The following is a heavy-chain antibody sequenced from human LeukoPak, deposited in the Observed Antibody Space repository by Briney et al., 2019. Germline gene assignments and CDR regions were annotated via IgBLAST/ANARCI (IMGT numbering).Heavy chain of an antibody. V-gene: IGHV3-66*01. D-gene: IGHD6-19*01. Sequence: PGGSLRLSCAASGVTTSRKYMSWVRQAQGKGLEWVSVIYSGGSTYYADSVKGRFTSSRDNSKNTLYLQMNSLRAEDTAVYYCARESRAYSSGCLDYWGQGTLVTVSS. J-gene: IGHJ4*02. CDR1: GVTTSRKY. CDR3: ARESRAYSSGCLDY. CDR2: IYSGGST.